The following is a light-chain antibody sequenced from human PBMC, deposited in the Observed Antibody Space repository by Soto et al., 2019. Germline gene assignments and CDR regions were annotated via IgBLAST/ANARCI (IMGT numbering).Light chain of an antibody. J-gene: IGKJ5*01. V-gene: IGKV1-33*01. CDR3: QQYSQLIT. Sequence: SCQYVDLGDRLTITCQASQDIRNYLNWYQQTLGKAPKLLIYDASNLETGVPSRFSVSGSGTDFTFTIRSLQPEDTASYYCQQYSQLITFGHGTRLEIK. CDR2: DAS. CDR1: QDIRNY.